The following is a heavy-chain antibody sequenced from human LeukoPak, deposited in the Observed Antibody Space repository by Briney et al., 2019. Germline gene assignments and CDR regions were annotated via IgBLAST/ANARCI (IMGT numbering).Heavy chain of an antibody. Sequence: SGTLSLTCTVSGGSISSSSYYWGWIRQPPGKGLEWIGSIYYSGSTYYNPSLKSRVTISVDTSKNQFSLKLSSVTAADTAVYYCARERIAVAGPTGEGGAFDIWGQGTMGTVSS. CDR3: ARERIAVAGPTGEGGAFDI. CDR1: GGSISSSSYY. D-gene: IGHD6-19*01. V-gene: IGHV4-39*07. CDR2: IYYSGST. J-gene: IGHJ3*02.